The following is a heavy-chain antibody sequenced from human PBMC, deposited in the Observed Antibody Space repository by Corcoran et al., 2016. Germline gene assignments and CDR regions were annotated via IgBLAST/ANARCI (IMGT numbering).Heavy chain of an antibody. CDR2: ISVDGRAM. CDR1: GFTFSAHW. V-gene: IGHV3-74*01. CDR3: VRNLCVSGLDY. D-gene: IGHD2-21*01. Sequence: EVQLVESGGGLVQPGGSLRLSCAASGFTFSAHWIHWVRQAPGKGLVWVSRISVDGRAMGYADAVRGRFTISRDNTKNTLYLQMNSLRDDDTAVYHCVRNLCVSGLDYWCQGVLVTVST. J-gene: IGHJ4*02.